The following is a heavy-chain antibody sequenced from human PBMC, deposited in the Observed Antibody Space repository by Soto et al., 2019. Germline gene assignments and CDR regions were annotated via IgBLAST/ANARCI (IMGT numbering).Heavy chain of an antibody. CDR2: ISSSSLYI. CDR1: GFTFSSYT. CDR3: ARANYDFWSGYSNYFGMDV. Sequence: EVQLVESGGGLVKPGGSLRVSCAASGFTFSSYTMNWVRQAPGKGLEWVSAISSSSLYIYYADSVKGRFTISRDNAKNSLYLQMNSLGAEDTAVYYCARANYDFWSGYSNYFGMDVWGQGTTVTVSS. J-gene: IGHJ6*02. D-gene: IGHD3-3*01. V-gene: IGHV3-21*01.